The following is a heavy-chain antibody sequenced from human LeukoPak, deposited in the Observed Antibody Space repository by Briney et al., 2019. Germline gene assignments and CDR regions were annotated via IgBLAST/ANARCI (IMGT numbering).Heavy chain of an antibody. CDR3: AREFIVVVPAATDNWFDP. D-gene: IGHD2-2*01. CDR2: IYYSGST. J-gene: IGHJ5*02. V-gene: IGHV4-59*01. Sequence: PSETLSLTCTVSGGSIRSYYWSWIRQPPGKGLEWIGYIYYSGSTNYNPSLKSRVTISVDTSKNQFSLKLSSVTAADTAVYYCAREFIVVVPAATDNWFDPWGQGTLVTVSS. CDR1: GGSIRSYY.